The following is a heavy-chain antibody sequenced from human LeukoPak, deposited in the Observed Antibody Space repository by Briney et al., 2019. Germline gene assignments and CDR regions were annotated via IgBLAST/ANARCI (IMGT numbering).Heavy chain of an antibody. Sequence: GASVKVSCKASGYRFTSFGISWVRQAPGQGLEWMGWISAYNGNTNYAQKLQGRVTMTTDTSTSTAYMELRSLRSDDTAVYYCARSGDRPPYYYYGMDVWGQGTTVTVSS. CDR3: ARSGDRPPYYYYGMDV. D-gene: IGHD7-27*01. CDR1: GYRFTSFG. J-gene: IGHJ6*02. V-gene: IGHV1-18*01. CDR2: ISAYNGNT.